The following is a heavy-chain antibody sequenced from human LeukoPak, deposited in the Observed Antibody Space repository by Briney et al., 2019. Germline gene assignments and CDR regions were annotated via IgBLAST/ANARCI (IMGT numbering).Heavy chain of an antibody. J-gene: IGHJ4*02. CDR1: GFTFSTYG. V-gene: IGHV3-48*04. D-gene: IGHD2-21*02. CDR3: ASVTRHDLDY. Sequence: GGSLRLSCAASGFTFSTYGMNWVRQAPGKGLEWVSYISSSGSTIYYADSVKGRFTISRDNAKTSLYLQMNSLRAADTAVYYCASVTRHDLDYWGQGTLVTVSS. CDR2: ISSSGSTI.